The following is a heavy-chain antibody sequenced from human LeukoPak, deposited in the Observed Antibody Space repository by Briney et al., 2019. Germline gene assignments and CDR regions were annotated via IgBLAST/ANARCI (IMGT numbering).Heavy chain of an antibody. V-gene: IGHV4-39*07. CDR1: GGSISSGDYY. Sequence: SETLSLTCTVSGGSISSGDYYWSWIRQPPGKGLEWIGEINHSGSTNYNPSLKSRVTISVDTSKNQFSLKLSSVTAADTAVYYCARIPYCTNGVCYPRAFDIWGQGTMVTVSS. D-gene: IGHD2-8*01. J-gene: IGHJ3*02. CDR3: ARIPYCTNGVCYPRAFDI. CDR2: INHSGST.